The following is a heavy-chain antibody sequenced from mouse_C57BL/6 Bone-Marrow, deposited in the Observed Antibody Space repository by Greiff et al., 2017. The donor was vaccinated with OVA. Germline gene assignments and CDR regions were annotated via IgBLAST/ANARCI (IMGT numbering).Heavy chain of an antibody. V-gene: IGHV14-4*01. D-gene: IGHD2-4*01. Sequence: EVQLQQSGAELVRPGASVKLSCTASGFNIKDDYMHWVKQRPEQGLEWIGWIDPENGDTESASKFQGKATITADTSSNTAYLQLSSLTSEDTAVYYCTTKVYYDYDWYFDVWGTGTTVTVSS. CDR1: GFNIKDDY. J-gene: IGHJ1*03. CDR2: IDPENGDT. CDR3: TTKVYYDYDWYFDV.